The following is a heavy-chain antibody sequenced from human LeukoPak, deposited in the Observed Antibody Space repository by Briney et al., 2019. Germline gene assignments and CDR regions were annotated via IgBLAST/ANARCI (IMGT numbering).Heavy chain of an antibody. V-gene: IGHV4-59*01. Sequence: PSETLSLTCTVSGGSISSYYWSWIRQPPGKGLEWIGYIYYSGSTNYNPSLKSRVTISVDTSKNQFSLKLSPVTAADTAVYYCARDLGSYGYYDYWGQGTLVTVSS. CDR2: IYYSGST. J-gene: IGHJ4*02. D-gene: IGHD5-18*01. CDR3: ARDLGSYGYYDY. CDR1: GGSISSYY.